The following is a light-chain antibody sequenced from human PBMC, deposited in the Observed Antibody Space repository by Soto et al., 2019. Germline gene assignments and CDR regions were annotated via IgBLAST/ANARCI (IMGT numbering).Light chain of an antibody. J-gene: IGLJ2*01. CDR1: SSNIGTNT. V-gene: IGLV1-44*01. CDR3: ATWDDSLNGVV. Sequence: QSVLTQPPSASGTPGQRVSISCSGGSSNIGTNTVNWYQHLPGTAPKLLIFSNDERPSGVPDRFSGSKSGTSASLAISGLQSDDEAEAYGATWDDSLNGVVFGGGTQRTGL. CDR2: SND.